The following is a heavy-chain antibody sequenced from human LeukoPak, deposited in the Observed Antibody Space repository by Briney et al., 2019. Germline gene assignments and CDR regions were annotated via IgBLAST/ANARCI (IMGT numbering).Heavy chain of an antibody. CDR1: GGSISSYY. CDR2: IYYSGST. Sequence: PSETLSLTCTVSGGSISSYYWSWIRQPPGKGLEWIGYIYYSGSTNYNPSLKSRVTISVDTSKNQFPLKLSSVTAADTAVYYCARARNDFWSGLNNWFDPWGQGTLVTVSS. CDR3: ARARNDFWSGLNNWFDP. J-gene: IGHJ5*02. D-gene: IGHD3-3*01. V-gene: IGHV4-59*01.